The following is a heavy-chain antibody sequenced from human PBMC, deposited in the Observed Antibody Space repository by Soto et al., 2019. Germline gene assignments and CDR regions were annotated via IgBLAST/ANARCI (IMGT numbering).Heavy chain of an antibody. V-gene: IGHV4-31*03. CDR2: IYYSGST. CDR1: GGSISSGCYY. D-gene: IGHD4-17*01. J-gene: IGHJ4*02. CDR3: ARVSTPAGNAY. Sequence: QVQLQESGPGLVKPSQTLSLTCTVSGGSISSGCYYWRWIRQHPGKGLEWIGYIYYSGSTYYNPSLKSRVTISVDTSKNQFSLKLSSVTAADTAVYYGARVSTPAGNAYWGQGTLVTVSS.